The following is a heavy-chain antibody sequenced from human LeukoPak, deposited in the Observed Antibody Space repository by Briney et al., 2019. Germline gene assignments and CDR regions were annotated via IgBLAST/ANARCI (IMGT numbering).Heavy chain of an antibody. J-gene: IGHJ5*02. D-gene: IGHD1-26*01. CDR3: ARHVAVGETA. Sequence: PSETLSLTCTVSGDSISSYYWSWIRQPPGKGLEWIGYIYYTGSTTYNPSYKSRVTISVDTSKNQVSLQLSSVTAADTAVYYCARHVAVGETAWGQGTLVTVYS. CDR1: GDSISSYY. V-gene: IGHV4-59*08. CDR2: IYYTGST.